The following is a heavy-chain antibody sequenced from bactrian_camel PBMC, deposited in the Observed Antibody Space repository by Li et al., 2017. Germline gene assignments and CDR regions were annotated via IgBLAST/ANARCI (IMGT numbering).Heavy chain of an antibody. D-gene: IGHD1*01. CDR3: AADRCYPGWSRSGDEFPY. CDR1: YTGNRNC. CDR2: IDADGET. Sequence: QVQLVESGGGSVQVGGSLRLSCGYTGNRNCMGWFRQAPGKEREGVAVIDADGETTYADSVKGRFALSQDNSKRTLYLQMNDLKPEDTAMYYCAADRCYPGWSRSGDEFPYWGRGTQVTVS. V-gene: IGHV3S6*01. J-gene: IGHJ4*01.